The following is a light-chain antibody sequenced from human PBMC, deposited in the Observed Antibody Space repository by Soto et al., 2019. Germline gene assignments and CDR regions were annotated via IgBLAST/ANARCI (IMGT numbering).Light chain of an antibody. CDR1: QSVNTN. CDR3: QQYNTWWA. J-gene: IGKJ1*01. V-gene: IGKV3-15*01. CDR2: GAS. Sequence: EIVMTQSPATLSVSPGEGATLSCRASQSVNTNLAWYQQKPGQAPRLLIYGASTRATGIPARFSGSGSGTELTLTIRRLQSEDFAVYCCQQYNTWWAFGQGTKVEIK.